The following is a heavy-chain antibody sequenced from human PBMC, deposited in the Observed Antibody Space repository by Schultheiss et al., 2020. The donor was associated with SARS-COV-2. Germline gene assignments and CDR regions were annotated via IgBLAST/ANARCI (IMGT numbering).Heavy chain of an antibody. Sequence: GGSLRLSCAASGFTFSSYAMHWVRQAPGKGLEWVGRIKSKTDGGTTDYAAPVKGRFTISRDDSKNTLYLQMSSLKIEDTAIYYCSTLIAAWGQGTLVTVSS. V-gene: IGHV3-15*01. D-gene: IGHD6-6*01. CDR1: GFTFSSYA. CDR2: IKSKTDGGTT. CDR3: STLIAA. J-gene: IGHJ4*02.